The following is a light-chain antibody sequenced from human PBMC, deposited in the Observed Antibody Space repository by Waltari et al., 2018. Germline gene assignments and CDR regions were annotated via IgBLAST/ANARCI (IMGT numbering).Light chain of an antibody. CDR3: QVWDRNPDHTEV. CDR1: DIGSKS. J-gene: IGLJ3*02. Sequence: SYVLTKPPSVSVAPGKTARITCGGHDIGSKSGTWYQQKPGQAPVVVMSYDSDRPSGIPERFSGSNSGNTATLTITRVEAGDEADYYCQVWDRNPDHTEVFGGGTRVTVL. CDR2: YDS. V-gene: IGLV3-21*04.